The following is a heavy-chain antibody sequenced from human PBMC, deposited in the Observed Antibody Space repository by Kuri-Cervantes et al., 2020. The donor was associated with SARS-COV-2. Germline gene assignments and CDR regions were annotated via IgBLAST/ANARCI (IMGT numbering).Heavy chain of an antibody. CDR1: GFTFSSYG. CDR2: ISGSGGST. Sequence: GESLKISCAASGFTFSSYGMHWVRQAPGKGLEWVSAISGSGGSTYYADSVKGRFTISRDNSKNTLYLQMNSLRAEDTAVYYCARDGYFDWLFQGDYFDYWGQGTLVTVSS. J-gene: IGHJ4*02. V-gene: IGHV3-NL1*01. D-gene: IGHD3-9*01. CDR3: ARDGYFDWLFQGDYFDY.